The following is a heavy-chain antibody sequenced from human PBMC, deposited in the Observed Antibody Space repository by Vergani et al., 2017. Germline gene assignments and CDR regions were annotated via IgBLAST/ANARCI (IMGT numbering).Heavy chain of an antibody. CDR2: ISVHTGKT. Sequence: QVQLVQSGAEVKKPGASVEVFCKASGYTFTNYGISWVRQAPGHGLEWMGGISVHTGKTIYAQKFQGRVTMTTDTSTNTAYMELRSLKSDDTAVYFCARLLGLDYYAMDVWGQGTTVTVSS. D-gene: IGHD2-8*02. V-gene: IGHV1-18*01. CDR1: GYTFTNYG. CDR3: ARLLGLDYYAMDV. J-gene: IGHJ6*02.